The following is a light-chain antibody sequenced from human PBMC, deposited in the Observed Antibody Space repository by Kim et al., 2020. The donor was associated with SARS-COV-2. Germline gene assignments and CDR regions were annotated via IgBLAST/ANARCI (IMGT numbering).Light chain of an antibody. CDR1: QSVSAK. J-gene: IGKJ1*01. CDR3: QQYKDWPGT. CDR2: AAS. Sequence: EIVMTQSPATLSVSPGERSTLSCRASQSVSAKLAWYQQKPGQAPRLLISAASTRATGIPARFSGDGSGTEFTLTISILQSEDFAIYYCQQYKDWPGTLGKGTKVDIK. V-gene: IGKV3D-15*01.